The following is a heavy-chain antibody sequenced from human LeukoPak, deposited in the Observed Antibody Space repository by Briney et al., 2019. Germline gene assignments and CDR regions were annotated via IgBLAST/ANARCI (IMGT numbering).Heavy chain of an antibody. J-gene: IGHJ4*02. V-gene: IGHV6-1*01. CDR3: ARTPRDGYNEFDY. CDR1: GDSVSSNSVT. Sequence: SQTLSLTCAISGDSVSSNSVTWNWIRQSPSRGLEWLGRTYYRSKWYNDYAVSVKSRITINPDTSKNQFSLQLNSVTPEDTAVYYCARTPRDGYNEFDYWGQGTLVTVSS. CDR2: TYYRSKWYN. D-gene: IGHD5-24*01.